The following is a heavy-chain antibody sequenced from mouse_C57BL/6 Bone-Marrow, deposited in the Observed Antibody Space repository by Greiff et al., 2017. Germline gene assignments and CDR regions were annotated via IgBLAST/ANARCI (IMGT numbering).Heavy chain of an antibody. Sequence: EVQLQQSGPELVKPGASVKISCKASGYSFTGYYMHWVKQSSEKSLEWLGEINPSTGGTSYNQKFKGKATLTVDKSSSTAYMQLKSLTSEDSAVYYCAREDYYGYFDYWGQGTTLTVSS. CDR1: GYSFTGYY. CDR3: AREDYYGYFDY. J-gene: IGHJ2*01. CDR2: INPSTGGT. D-gene: IGHD1-1*01. V-gene: IGHV1-43*01.